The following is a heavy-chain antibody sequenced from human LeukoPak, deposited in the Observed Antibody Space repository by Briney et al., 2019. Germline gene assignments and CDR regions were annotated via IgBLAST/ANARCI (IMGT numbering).Heavy chain of an antibody. CDR1: GFTFSSYG. D-gene: IGHD2-2*01. CDR3: ATDGGVVPAASIYYYYGMDV. V-gene: IGHV3-33*01. J-gene: IGHJ6*02. Sequence: GGSLRLSCAASGFTFSSYGMHWVRQAPGKGLEWVAVIWYDGSNKYYADSVKGRFTISRDNSKNTLYLQMNSLRAEDTAVYYCATDGGVVPAASIYYYYGMDVWGQGTTVTVSS. CDR2: IWYDGSNK.